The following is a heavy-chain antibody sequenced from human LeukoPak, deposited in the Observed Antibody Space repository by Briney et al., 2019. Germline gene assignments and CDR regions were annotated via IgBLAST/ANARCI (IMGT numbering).Heavy chain of an antibody. V-gene: IGHV1-69*13. CDR2: IIPIFGTA. CDR3: ARNTAYYYDSSGPPGGAFDI. CDR1: GGTFSSYA. J-gene: IGHJ3*02. Sequence: WASVKVSCKASGGTFSSYAISWVRQAPGQGLEWMGGIIPIFGTANYAQKFQGRVAITADESTSTAYMELSSLRSEDTAVYCCARNTAYYYDSSGPPGGAFDIWGQGTMVTVSS. D-gene: IGHD3-22*01.